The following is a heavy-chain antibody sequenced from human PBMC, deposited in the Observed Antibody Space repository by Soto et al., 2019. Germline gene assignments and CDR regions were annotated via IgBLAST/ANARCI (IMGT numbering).Heavy chain of an antibody. Sequence: ASAKVSCKASGYTFTSNGISWVRQAPEQGLEWMGWISTYNGNTNYAQKFQGRVTMTTDTSTRTAYMELRSLRSDDTAVYYCARKYAGSSWFDPWGQGTLVTVSS. CDR3: ARKYAGSSWFDP. CDR1: GYTFTSNG. D-gene: IGHD6-6*01. V-gene: IGHV1-18*01. CDR2: ISTYNGNT. J-gene: IGHJ5*02.